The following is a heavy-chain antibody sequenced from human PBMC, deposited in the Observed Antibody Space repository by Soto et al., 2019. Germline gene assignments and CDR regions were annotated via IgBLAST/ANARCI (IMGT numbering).Heavy chain of an antibody. D-gene: IGHD6-19*01. CDR3: AKDPYSSGWSLFDY. CDR1: GFTFSSYG. Sequence: QVQLVESGGGVVQPGRSLRLSCAASGFTFSSYGMHWVRQAPGKGLEWVAVISYDGSNKYYADSVKGRFTISRDNSKNTLYLQMNSLRAEDTAVYYCAKDPYSSGWSLFDYWGQGTLVTVSS. CDR2: ISYDGSNK. V-gene: IGHV3-30*18. J-gene: IGHJ4*02.